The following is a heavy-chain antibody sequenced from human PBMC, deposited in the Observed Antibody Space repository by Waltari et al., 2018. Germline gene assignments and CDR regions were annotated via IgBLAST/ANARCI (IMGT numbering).Heavy chain of an antibody. V-gene: IGHV3-23*01. D-gene: IGHD3-16*01. CDR1: GLTFSIFA. CDR3: AKDHGVAY. CDR2: SSNSGADT. J-gene: IGHJ4*02. Sequence: QLLESGGGLVQPGGSLRLSCSDSGLTFSIFAMSWVRQAPGKGLEGVSGSSNSGADTYYADSVKGRFTISRDNSKKTLYLQMNSLRVEDTAVYYCAKDHGVAYWGRGTLVTVSA.